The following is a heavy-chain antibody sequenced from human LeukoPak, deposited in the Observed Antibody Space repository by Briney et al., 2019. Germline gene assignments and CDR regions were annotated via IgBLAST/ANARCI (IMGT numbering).Heavy chain of an antibody. CDR3: ARVKYGGHSVGAFDI. CDR1: GFTFSSYD. CDR2: IDTAGDT. V-gene: IGHV3-13*04. Sequence: GSLRLSCAASGFTFSSYDMHWVRQATGKGLEWVSAIDTAGDTYYPGSVKGRFTISRENAKNSLYLQMNSLRAGDTAVYYCARVKYGGHSVGAFDIWGQGTMVTVSS. D-gene: IGHD4-23*01. J-gene: IGHJ3*02.